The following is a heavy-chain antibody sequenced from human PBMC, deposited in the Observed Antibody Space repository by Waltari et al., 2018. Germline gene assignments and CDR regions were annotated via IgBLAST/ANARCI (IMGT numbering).Heavy chain of an antibody. V-gene: IGHV1-69*01. D-gene: IGHD2-2*01. J-gene: IGHJ6*02. CDR2: IIPNVDTA. Sequence: QVQLVQSGAEVKKPGSSVKVSCKASGGTFSSYAISWVRQAPGQGLEGMGGIIPNVDTANHAQKFQGRVTITADESTSTAYMGLSSLRSEDTAVYYCARDKYCSSTSCPYGMDVWGQGTTVTVSS. CDR3: ARDKYCSSTSCPYGMDV. CDR1: GGTFSSYA.